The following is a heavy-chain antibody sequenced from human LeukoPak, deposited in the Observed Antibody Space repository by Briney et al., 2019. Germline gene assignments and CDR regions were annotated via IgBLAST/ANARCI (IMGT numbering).Heavy chain of an antibody. J-gene: IGHJ3*02. CDR3: ARDLGRICGGDCRGAFDI. CDR2: IIPIFGTA. V-gene: IGHV1-69*06. D-gene: IGHD2-21*02. CDR1: GGTFSSYA. Sequence: GASVKVSCKASGGTFSSYAISWVRQAPGQGLEWMGGIIPIFGTANYAQKFQGRVTITADKSTGTAYMELSSLRSEDTAVYYCARDLGRICGGDCRGAFDIWGQGTMVTVSS.